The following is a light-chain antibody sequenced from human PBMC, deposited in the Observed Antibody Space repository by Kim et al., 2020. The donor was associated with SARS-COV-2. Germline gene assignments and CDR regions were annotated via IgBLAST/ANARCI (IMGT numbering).Light chain of an antibody. J-gene: IGKJ1*01. CDR3: QQHDVWPRT. Sequence: EIVMTQSPATLSVSPGERATLSCRASQSVSSNLAWYQQKPGQAPRLLIYGASTRATGIPARFSGSGSGTEFTLTISSLQSEDFAVYYCQQHDVWPRTLGQGTKVEIK. V-gene: IGKV3-15*01. CDR1: QSVSSN. CDR2: GAS.